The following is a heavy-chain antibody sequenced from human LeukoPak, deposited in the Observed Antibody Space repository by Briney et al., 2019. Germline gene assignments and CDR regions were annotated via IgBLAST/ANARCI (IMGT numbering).Heavy chain of an antibody. J-gene: IGHJ4*02. CDR2: INHSGST. D-gene: IGHD6-13*01. Sequence: SETLSLTCAVFGGSFSGYYCNWIRQPPGKGLEWIGEINHSGSTNYNPSLKSRVTISVDTSKNQFSLKLSSVTAADTAVYYCAYSSWPNDYWGQGTLVTVSS. V-gene: IGHV4-34*01. CDR1: GGSFSGYY. CDR3: AYSSWPNDY.